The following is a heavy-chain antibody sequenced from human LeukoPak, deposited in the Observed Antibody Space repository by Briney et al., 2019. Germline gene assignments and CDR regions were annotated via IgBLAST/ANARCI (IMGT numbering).Heavy chain of an antibody. V-gene: IGHV3-20*04. D-gene: IGHD2-2*01. Sequence: PGGSLRLSCAASGFTFDDYGMSWVRQAAGKGLEWISGVNWNGGSTGYADSVKGRFTISRDNAKNSLYLQMNSLRAEDTALYYCVRDRCSSTSCHDSPNWFDPWGKGTLVTVSS. CDR2: VNWNGGST. CDR3: VRDRCSSTSCHDSPNWFDP. J-gene: IGHJ5*02. CDR1: GFTFDDYG.